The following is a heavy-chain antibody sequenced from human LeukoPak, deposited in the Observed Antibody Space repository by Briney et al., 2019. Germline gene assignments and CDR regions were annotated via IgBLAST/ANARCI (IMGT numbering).Heavy chain of an antibody. CDR3: ARGPESIAAATPFDP. D-gene: IGHD6-13*01. CDR1: GGSFSGYY. V-gene: IGHV4-34*01. CDR2: INHNGST. Sequence: SETLSLTCAVYGGSFSGYYWSWIRQPPGKGLEWIGEINHNGSTNYNPSLKSRVTISVDTSKNQFSLKLSSVTAADTAVYYCARGPESIAAATPFDPWGQGTLVTVSS. J-gene: IGHJ5*02.